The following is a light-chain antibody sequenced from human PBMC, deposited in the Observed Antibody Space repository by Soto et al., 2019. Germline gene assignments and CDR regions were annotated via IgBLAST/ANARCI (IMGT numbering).Light chain of an antibody. CDR1: QSVTSK. V-gene: IGKV3-15*01. CDR3: QHYTDWPPLT. Sequence: EIVMTQSPATLSVSPGERATLSCRASQSVTSKLAWYQHKPGQAPRLLMYDAFTRAAGIPARFSGSGSGTEFTRTISSLQSEDVAVYYCQHYTDWPPLTFGGGTKVEIK. CDR2: DAF. J-gene: IGKJ4*01.